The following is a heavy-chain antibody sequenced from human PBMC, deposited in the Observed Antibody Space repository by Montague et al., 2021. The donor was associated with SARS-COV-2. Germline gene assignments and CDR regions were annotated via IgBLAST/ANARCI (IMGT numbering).Heavy chain of an antibody. D-gene: IGHD2-15*01. V-gene: IGHV4-4*07. J-gene: IGHJ5*02. CDR1: GVSITSYY. Sequence: SETLSLTCSISGVSITSYYWSWVRQPAGKGLEWIGHIYASGSTNYSPSLKSRVRLSIDNPKNQFSLKLESLTAADTAVYYCVRRSLGYCSGGSCYSAFDPWGQGTLVTVSS. CDR3: VRRSLGYCSGGSCYSAFDP. CDR2: IYASGST.